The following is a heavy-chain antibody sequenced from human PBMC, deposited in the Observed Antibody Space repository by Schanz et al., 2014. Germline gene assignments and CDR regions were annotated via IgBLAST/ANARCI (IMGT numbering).Heavy chain of an antibody. D-gene: IGHD3-22*01. CDR1: GFTFSTYW. V-gene: IGHV3-23*04. CDR2: INTADTT. CDR3: AKDGRLPYYGTGSDFDY. J-gene: IGHJ4*02. Sequence: VQLVESGGGLVKPGGSLRLSCAASGFTFSTYWMHWVRQSPGKGLEWVSAINTADTTYYADSVKGRFTISRDNLKNTVYLQMNSLRAGDTAVYYCAKDGRLPYYGTGSDFDYWGQGTLVAVSS.